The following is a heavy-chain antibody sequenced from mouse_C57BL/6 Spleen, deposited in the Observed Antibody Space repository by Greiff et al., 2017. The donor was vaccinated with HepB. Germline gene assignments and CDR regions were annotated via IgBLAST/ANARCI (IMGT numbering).Heavy chain of an antibody. CDR1: GFNIKDYY. V-gene: IGHV14-2*01. CDR3: ALSTTVVEDWYFCV. D-gene: IGHD1-1*01. J-gene: IGHJ1*03. CDR2: IDPEDGET. Sequence: EVQLQQSGAELVKPGASVKLSCTASGFNIKDYYMHWVKQRTEQGLEWIGRIDPEDGETKYAPKFKGKATITADTSSNTAYLQLSSLTSADTAVYYCALSTTVVEDWYFCVWGTGTTVTVSS.